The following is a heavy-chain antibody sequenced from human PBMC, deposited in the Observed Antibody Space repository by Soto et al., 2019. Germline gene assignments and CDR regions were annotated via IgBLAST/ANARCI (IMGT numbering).Heavy chain of an antibody. J-gene: IGHJ3*01. CDR2: IYWDDDK. CDR1: GFSLSTSGVG. D-gene: IGHD2-15*01. Sequence: QITLKESGPPLVKPTQTLTLTCTFSGFSLSTSGVGVGWIRQPPGKALEWLALIYWDDDKRYSPSLKSRLTIRQXTXPNQVVLTLTNMDPVDTATYYCAHDTLPYGGNASDLWGQGTMVTVSS. V-gene: IGHV2-5*02. CDR3: AHDTLPYGGNASDL.